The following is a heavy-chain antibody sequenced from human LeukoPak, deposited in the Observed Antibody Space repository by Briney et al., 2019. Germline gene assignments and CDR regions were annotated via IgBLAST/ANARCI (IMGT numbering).Heavy chain of an antibody. V-gene: IGHV3-66*01. D-gene: IGHD1-26*01. J-gene: IGHJ4*02. CDR3: ARGRSGSYCFDY. Sequence: GGSLRLSCAASGFSVSDSYVTWVRQAPGKGLDWVSLIYSGGSTFYADSVKGRFTISRDNSKNTLYLQMNSLRAEDTAVYFCARGRSGSYCFDYWGPGTLVTVSS. CDR1: GFSVSDSY. CDR2: IYSGGST.